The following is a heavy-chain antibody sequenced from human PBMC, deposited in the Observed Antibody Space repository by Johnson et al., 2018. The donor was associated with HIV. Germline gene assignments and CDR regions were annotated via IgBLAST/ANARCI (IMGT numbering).Heavy chain of an antibody. J-gene: IGHJ3*02. CDR1: GFTFNDYY. V-gene: IGHV3-11*01. D-gene: IGHD4-11*01. CDR3: AKDTYSHRLTVTESGFDI. CDR2: ISNSGSSV. Sequence: QVQLVESGGGLVKPGGSLRLSCAASGFTFNDYYMSWIRQAPGKGLEWVSYISNSGSSVYYADSVKGRFTISRDNAKNSLYVQMNSLRAEDTAVYYCAKDTYSHRLTVTESGFDIWGQGTMVTVSS.